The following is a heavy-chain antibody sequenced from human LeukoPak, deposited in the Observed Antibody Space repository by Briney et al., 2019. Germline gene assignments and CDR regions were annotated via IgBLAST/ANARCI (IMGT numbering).Heavy chain of an antibody. V-gene: IGHV1-69*04. CDR1: GGTFSSYA. Sequence: SVKVSCKASGGTFSSYAISWVRQALGQGLEWMGRIIPILGIANYAQEFQGRVTITADKSTSTAYMELSSLRSEDTAVYYCARAPHSSTFDYWGQGTLVTVSS. CDR2: IIPILGIA. CDR3: ARAPHSSTFDY. D-gene: IGHD6-13*01. J-gene: IGHJ4*02.